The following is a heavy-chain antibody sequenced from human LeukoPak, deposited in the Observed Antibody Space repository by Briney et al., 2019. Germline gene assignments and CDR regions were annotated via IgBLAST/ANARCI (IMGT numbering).Heavy chain of an antibody. CDR1: GYTFTGYY. CDR2: INPSDSGT. CDR3: ARMKGLGD. J-gene: IGHJ4*02. V-gene: IGHV1-46*01. D-gene: IGHD1-26*01. Sequence: ASVKVSCKASGYTFTGYYMHWVRQAPGQGLEWMGTINPSDSGTYYAQKFQGRVTMTRDMSTTTVYMELSSLRSEDTAVYYCARMKGLGDWGQGTLVTVSS.